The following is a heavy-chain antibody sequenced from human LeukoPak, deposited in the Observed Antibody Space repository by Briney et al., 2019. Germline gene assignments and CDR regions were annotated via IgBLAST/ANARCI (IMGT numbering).Heavy chain of an antibody. Sequence: SETLSLTCTVSGGSISSSSYYRGWIRQPPGKGLEWIGSIYYSGSTYYNPSLKSRVTISVDTSKNQFSLKLSSVTAADTAVYYCAMRLRYFDRWGQGTLVTVSS. CDR1: GGSISSSSYY. D-gene: IGHD3-9*01. CDR3: AMRLRYFDR. CDR2: IYYSGST. V-gene: IGHV4-39*01. J-gene: IGHJ4*02.